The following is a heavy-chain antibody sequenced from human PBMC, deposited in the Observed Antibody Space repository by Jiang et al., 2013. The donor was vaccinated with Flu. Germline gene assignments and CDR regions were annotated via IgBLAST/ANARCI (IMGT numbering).Heavy chain of an antibody. V-gene: IGHV3-33*01. CDR2: IWYDGSNK. J-gene: IGHJ4*02. CDR1: GFTFSSYG. D-gene: IGHD3-22*01. Sequence: VQLVESGGGVVQPGRSLRLSCAASGFTFSSYGMHWVRQAPGKGLEWVAVIWYDGSNKYYADSVKGRFTISRDNSKNTLYLQMNSLRAEDTAVYYCARDRVQVGSSGYYLDYWGQGTLVTVSS. CDR3: ARDRVQVGSSGYYLDY.